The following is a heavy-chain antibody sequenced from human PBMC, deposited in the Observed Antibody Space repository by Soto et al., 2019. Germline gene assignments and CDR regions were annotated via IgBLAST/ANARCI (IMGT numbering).Heavy chain of an antibody. Sequence: QVQLQESGPGLVKPSQTLSLTCTVSGGSISSGDYYWSWIRQPPGKGLEWIGYIYYSGSTYYNPSLKSRVTISVDTSKNQFSLKLSSVTAAETAVYYCARERDKVWELLAFDIWGQGTMVTVSS. V-gene: IGHV4-30-4*01. CDR2: IYYSGST. CDR1: GGSISSGDYY. J-gene: IGHJ3*02. D-gene: IGHD1-26*01. CDR3: ARERDKVWELLAFDI.